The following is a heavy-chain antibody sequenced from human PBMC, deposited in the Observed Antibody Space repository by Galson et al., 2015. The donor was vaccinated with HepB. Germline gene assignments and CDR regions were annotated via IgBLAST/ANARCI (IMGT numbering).Heavy chain of an antibody. CDR2: IIPIFGTA. V-gene: IGHV1-69*13. Sequence: SVRVSCKASGVTFSSYAMSWVRQSPGQGLEWMGGIIPIFGTANYAQKFQGRVTITADESTSTAYMELSSLRSEDTAVYYCAGDQFGLSIAARPGGYYFDYWGQGTLVTVSS. CDR3: AGDQFGLSIAARPGGYYFDY. J-gene: IGHJ4*02. CDR1: GVTFSSYA. D-gene: IGHD6-6*01.